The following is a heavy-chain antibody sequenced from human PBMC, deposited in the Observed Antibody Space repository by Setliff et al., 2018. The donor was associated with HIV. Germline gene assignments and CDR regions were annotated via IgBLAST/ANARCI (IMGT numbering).Heavy chain of an antibody. Sequence: SETLSLTCTVSGGSISSSSYYWGWIRQPPGKGLEWIGSIYYSGSTYYNPSLKSRVTISVDASKNQFSLKLSSVTAADTAVYYCARLSEEIDYWGQGTLVTVSS. V-gene: IGHV4-39*01. CDR1: GGSISSSSYY. CDR2: IYYSGST. J-gene: IGHJ4*02. CDR3: ARLSEEIDY.